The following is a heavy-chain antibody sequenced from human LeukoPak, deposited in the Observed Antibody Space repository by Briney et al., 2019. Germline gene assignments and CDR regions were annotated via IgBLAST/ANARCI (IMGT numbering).Heavy chain of an antibody. CDR3: AKDKRVYFDWLLSHFDY. CDR2: ISYDGSNK. D-gene: IGHD3-9*01. CDR1: GFTFSSYG. Sequence: GRSLRLSCAASGFTFSSYGMHWVRQAPGKGLEWVAVISYDGSNKYYADSVKGRFTISRDNSKNTLYLQTNSLRAEDTAVYYCAKDKRVYFDWLLSHFDYWGQGTLVTVSS. J-gene: IGHJ4*02. V-gene: IGHV3-30*18.